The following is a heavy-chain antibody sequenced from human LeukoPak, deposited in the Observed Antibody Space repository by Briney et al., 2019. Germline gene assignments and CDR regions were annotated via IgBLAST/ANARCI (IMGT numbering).Heavy chain of an antibody. J-gene: IGHJ4*02. CDR3: ARMTTGHDF. CDR2: VNHSGDT. Sequence: SETLSLTCAVSGTSFSSYYWSWIRQPPGKGLEWIGEVNHSGDTNDNPSLKSRVTISVDTSKNQFSLRLRSVTAADTGVYFCARMTTGHDFWGQGTLVTVSS. V-gene: IGHV4-34*01. D-gene: IGHD4-17*01. CDR1: GTSFSSYY.